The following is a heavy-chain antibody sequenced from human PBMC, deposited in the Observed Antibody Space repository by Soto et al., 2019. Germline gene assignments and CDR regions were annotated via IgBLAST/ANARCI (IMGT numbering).Heavy chain of an antibody. CDR1: GFSLSTSGVG. D-gene: IGHD5-18*01. J-gene: IGHJ4*02. CDR3: AHRGYMYGNWDQGYIDH. V-gene: IGHV2-5*02. CDR2: IYWDDDK. Sequence: QITLKESGPPRVKPTQTLTLTCTFSGFSLSTSGVGVAWIRQPPGKALEWLAVIYWDDDKRYSASLKSRLTITKDTSKNQVVLTMTSVDLVDPGTYFCAHRGYMYGNWDQGYIDHWGQGILVTVSS.